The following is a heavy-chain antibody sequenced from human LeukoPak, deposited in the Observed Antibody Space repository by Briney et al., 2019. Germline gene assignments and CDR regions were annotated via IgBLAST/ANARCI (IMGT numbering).Heavy chain of an antibody. CDR1: GFTFSSYA. V-gene: IGHV3-23*01. D-gene: IGHD2-21*02. J-gene: IGHJ4*02. Sequence: PGGSLRLSCAASGFTFSSYAMSWVRQAPGKGLEWVSSISGSGGSTYYADSVKGRFTISRDNSKNTLYLQMNSLRAEDTAVYYCAKDIVVVTAILDYWGQGTLVTVSS. CDR3: AKDIVVVTAILDY. CDR2: ISGSGGST.